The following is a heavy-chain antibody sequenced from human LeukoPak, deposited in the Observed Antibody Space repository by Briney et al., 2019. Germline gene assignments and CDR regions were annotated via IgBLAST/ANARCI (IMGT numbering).Heavy chain of an antibody. CDR2: IYYSGST. CDR1: GGSISSSSYF. D-gene: IGHD5-18*01. J-gene: IGHJ4*02. Sequence: KPSETLSLTCSVSGGSISSSSYFSGWIRQPPGKGLEWIGSIYYSGSTYSNPSLKSRVTISVDTSKSQFSLKLTSVTAADTAVYYCARDGYTYGSFDYWGQGTLVTVSS. V-gene: IGHV4-39*01. CDR3: ARDGYTYGSFDY.